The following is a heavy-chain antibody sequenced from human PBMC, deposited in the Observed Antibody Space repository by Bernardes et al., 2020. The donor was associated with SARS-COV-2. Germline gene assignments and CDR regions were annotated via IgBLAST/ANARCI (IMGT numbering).Heavy chain of an antibody. J-gene: IGHJ6*02. CDR1: GYTSTSHG. CDR3: ARDFTGYYDLWSGYYYGMED. D-gene: IGHD3-3*01. Sequence: ASVKDSCKAPGYTSTSHGISWVRQAPGQRGEWMGRISAYNGNTNYAQQLQGRVTMTTDTPTSTAYMELTSLRSDDTAVYYCARDFTGYYDLWSGYYYGMEDWGQGTTVTVSS. CDR2: ISAYNGNT. V-gene: IGHV1-18*04.